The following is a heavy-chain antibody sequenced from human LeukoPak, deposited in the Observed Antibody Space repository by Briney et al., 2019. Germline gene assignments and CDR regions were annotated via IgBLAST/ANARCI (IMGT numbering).Heavy chain of an antibody. CDR2: IHYSGTT. CDR3: AREDYSKYYFDY. V-gene: IGHV4-59*01. Sequence: SETLSLTCTVSGGSINSHYYWSWIRRPPGKGLEWIGYIHYSGTTNYKSSLKSRVTISVDTSKNQFSLKLSSVTAADTAVYYCAREDYSKYYFDYWGQGTLVTVSS. J-gene: IGHJ4*02. D-gene: IGHD4-11*01. CDR1: GGSINSHYY.